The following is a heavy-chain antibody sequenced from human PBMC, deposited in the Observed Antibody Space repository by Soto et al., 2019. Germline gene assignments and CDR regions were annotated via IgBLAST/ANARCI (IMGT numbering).Heavy chain of an antibody. CDR2: IWYDGSLQ. Sequence: QVQMVESGGGVDQPGRSLRLSCAASGFSFENYGMHWVRQAPGRGLEWVAIIWYDGSLQYYAAAVKGRFTISRDNSKNTLDLEMNILRAEDTAVYYCANLWGDGYNLGQDYNGMDVWGKGTTVIVSS. CDR3: ANLWGDGYNLGQDYNGMDV. J-gene: IGHJ6*04. V-gene: IGHV3-33*06. CDR1: GFSFENYG. D-gene: IGHD5-12*01.